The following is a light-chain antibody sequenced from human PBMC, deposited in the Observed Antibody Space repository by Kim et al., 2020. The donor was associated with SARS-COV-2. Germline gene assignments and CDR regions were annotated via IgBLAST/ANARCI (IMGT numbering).Light chain of an antibody. Sequence: EIVMTQSPATLSVSPGERVTLFCRARQSVGSNLAWYQQKPGQVPKVLIYDTNTRATGIPARFSGSGSGTDFTLTISSLQSEDFAVYYCQQYDSWPITFGQGTRLEIK. J-gene: IGKJ5*01. V-gene: IGKV3-15*01. CDR2: DTN. CDR3: QQYDSWPIT. CDR1: QSVGSN.